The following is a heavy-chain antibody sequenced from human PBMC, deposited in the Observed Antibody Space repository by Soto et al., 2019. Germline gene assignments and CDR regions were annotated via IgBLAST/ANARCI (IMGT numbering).Heavy chain of an antibody. J-gene: IGHJ5*02. CDR3: ARAYGYRSSTSCYPLYNWFDP. CDR1: GGSISSYY. V-gene: IGHV4-59*01. D-gene: IGHD2-2*01. Sequence: SETLSLTCTVSGGSISSYYWSWIRQPPGKGLEWIGYIYYSGSTNYNPSLKSRVTISVDTSKNQSSLKLSSVTAADTAVYYCARAYGYRSSTSCYPLYNWFDPWGQGTLVTVS. CDR2: IYYSGST.